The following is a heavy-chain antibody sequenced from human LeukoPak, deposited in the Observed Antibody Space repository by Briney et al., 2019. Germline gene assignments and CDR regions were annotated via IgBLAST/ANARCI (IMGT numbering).Heavy chain of an antibody. Sequence: GESLRISCQGSGYSFSSYWITWVRQMPGKGLEWMGRIDLSDSYTSYSPPFQGHVTISADKSISTAFLEWRSLRASDTAIYYCARHYPPGNWLDPWGQGTLVTVSS. V-gene: IGHV5-10-1*01. CDR1: GYSFSSYW. CDR3: ARHYPPGNWLDP. J-gene: IGHJ5*02. D-gene: IGHD3-10*01. CDR2: IDLSDSYT.